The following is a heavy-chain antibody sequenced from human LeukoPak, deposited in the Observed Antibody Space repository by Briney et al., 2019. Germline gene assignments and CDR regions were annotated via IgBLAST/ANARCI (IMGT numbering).Heavy chain of an antibody. Sequence: ASVKVSCKSSGYTFTEYYIHWVRQAPGQGLEWMGWINPDSGGTNYAQKFQGRVTMTGDTSISTAYMELRRLRSDDTAVYYCARDITAAAGSYWGQGTLVTVSS. J-gene: IGHJ4*02. D-gene: IGHD6-13*01. CDR2: INPDSGGT. CDR3: ARDITAAAGSY. V-gene: IGHV1-2*02. CDR1: GYTFTEYY.